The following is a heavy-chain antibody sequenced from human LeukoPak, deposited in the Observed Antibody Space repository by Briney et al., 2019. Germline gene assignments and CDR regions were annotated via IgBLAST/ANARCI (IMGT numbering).Heavy chain of an antibody. Sequence: PSETLSLTCAVYGGSFSGYYWSWIRQPAGKGLEWIGRIYTSGSTNYNASLKSRVSMSVDTSKNQFSLKLSSVTAADTAVFYCARENSGGYREFDYWGQGTLVTVSS. V-gene: IGHV4-4*07. CDR1: GGSFSGYY. D-gene: IGHD1-26*01. CDR3: ARENSGGYREFDY. J-gene: IGHJ4*02. CDR2: IYTSGST.